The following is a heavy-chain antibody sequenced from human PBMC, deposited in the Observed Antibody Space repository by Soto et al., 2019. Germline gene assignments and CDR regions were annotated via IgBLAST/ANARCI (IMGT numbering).Heavy chain of an antibody. CDR3: ARDVLIPFRWGYATPPQYNYHGMDV. CDR2: INTYNGNT. V-gene: IGHV1-18*01. J-gene: IGHJ6*02. CDR1: GYTFTTFG. D-gene: IGHD3-16*01. Sequence: QVQLVQSGAEVMKPGASVKVSCKASGYTFTTFGISWVRQAPGQGLEWMGWINTYNGNTDYAQKFQGRVTMTTETSTRTAHMELGSLRSDDTAVYYCARDVLIPFRWGYATPPQYNYHGMDVWGQGTTVSVSS.